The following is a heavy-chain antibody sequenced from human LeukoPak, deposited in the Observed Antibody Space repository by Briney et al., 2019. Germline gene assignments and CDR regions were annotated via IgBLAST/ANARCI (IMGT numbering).Heavy chain of an antibody. J-gene: IGHJ4*02. CDR1: GGSLSSSTYY. CDR3: ARHYYDSSGYYPWYFDY. Sequence: SETLSLTCTVSGGSLSSSTYYWGWIRQPPGKGLEWIGSMYYSGSTYYNQSLKSRVTISVDTSKKQFSLKLTSETAADTAVYYCARHYYDSSGYYPWYFDYWGQGTLVTVSS. V-gene: IGHV4-39*01. CDR2: MYYSGST. D-gene: IGHD3-22*01.